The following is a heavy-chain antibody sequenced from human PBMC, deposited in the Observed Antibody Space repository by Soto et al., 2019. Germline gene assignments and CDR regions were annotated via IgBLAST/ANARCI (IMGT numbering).Heavy chain of an antibody. Sequence: EVQLVESGGELVKPGGSLRLSCEASGITFSNYWMSWVRQAPGKGLEWVGRIKRQTEGATTDYAAPVKGRFTISRDDSKKTLYLQMNSLKIEDTAVYYCGTGSAFDLWGQGTMVTVSS. CDR2: IKRQTEGATT. CDR1: GITFSNYW. CDR3: GTGSAFDL. V-gene: IGHV3-15*01. J-gene: IGHJ3*01. D-gene: IGHD7-27*01.